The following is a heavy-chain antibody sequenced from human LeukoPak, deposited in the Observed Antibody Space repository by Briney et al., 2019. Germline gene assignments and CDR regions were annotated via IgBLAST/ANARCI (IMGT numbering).Heavy chain of an antibody. CDR1: GGSFSGYY. Sequence: PSETLSLTCAVYGGSFSGYYWSWIRQPPGKGLEWIGEINHSGSTNYNPSLKSRVTISVDTSKNQFSLKLSSVTAADTAVYYCARDGDDSSGYYFSAFDIWGQGTMVTVPS. CDR3: ARDGDDSSGYYFSAFDI. D-gene: IGHD3-22*01. V-gene: IGHV4-34*01. CDR2: INHSGST. J-gene: IGHJ3*02.